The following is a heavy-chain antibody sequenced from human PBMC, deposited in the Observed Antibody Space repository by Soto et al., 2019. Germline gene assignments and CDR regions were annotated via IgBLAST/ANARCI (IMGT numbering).Heavy chain of an antibody. D-gene: IGHD3-10*01. V-gene: IGHV1-8*01. Sequence: ASVKVSCKASGYTFTSYDINWVRQATGQGLEWMGWMNPNSGNTGYAQKFQGRVTMTRNTSISTAYMELSSLRSEDTAVYYCARGGSWFGELLYTHMDVWGKGTTVTVSS. J-gene: IGHJ6*03. CDR1: GYTFTSYD. CDR3: ARGGSWFGELLYTHMDV. CDR2: MNPNSGNT.